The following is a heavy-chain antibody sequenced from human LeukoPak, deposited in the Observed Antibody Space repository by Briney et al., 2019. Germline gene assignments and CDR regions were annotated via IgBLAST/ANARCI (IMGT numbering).Heavy chain of an antibody. CDR2: IIPIFGTA. CDR1: GGTFSSYA. CDR3: ARGNVVVPAAKGNYYYYYMDV. V-gene: IGHV1-69*13. J-gene: IGHJ6*03. D-gene: IGHD2-2*01. Sequence: ASAKVSCKASGGTFSSYAISWVRQAPGQGLEWMGGIIPIFGTANYAQKFQGRVTITADESTSTAYMELSSLRSEDTAVYYCARGNVVVPAAKGNYYYYYMDVWGKGTTVTISS.